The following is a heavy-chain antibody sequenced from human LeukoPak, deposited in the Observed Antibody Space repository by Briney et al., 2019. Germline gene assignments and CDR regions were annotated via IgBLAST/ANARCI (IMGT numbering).Heavy chain of an antibody. D-gene: IGHD4-17*01. V-gene: IGHV4-61*01. Sequence: SETLSLTCTVSGGSVGSGSYYWSWIRQPPGKGLEWIGYIYYSGSTNYNPSLKSRVTISVDTSKNQFSLKLSSVTAADTAVYYCARGYGDYYFDYWGQGTLVTVSS. CDR2: IYYSGST. CDR3: ARGYGDYYFDY. CDR1: GGSVGSGSYY. J-gene: IGHJ4*02.